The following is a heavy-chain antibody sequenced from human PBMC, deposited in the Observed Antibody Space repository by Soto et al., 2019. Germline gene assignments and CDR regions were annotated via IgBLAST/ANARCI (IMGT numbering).Heavy chain of an antibody. CDR3: AHTFVDTAIVSADDAFDI. D-gene: IGHD5-18*01. J-gene: IGHJ3*02. Sequence: QGREWMGIINPSGGSTSYAQKFQGRVTMTRDTSTSTVYMELSSLRSEDTAVYYCAHTFVDTAIVSADDAFDIWGQGTMVTVSS. V-gene: IGHV1-46*01. CDR2: INPSGGST.